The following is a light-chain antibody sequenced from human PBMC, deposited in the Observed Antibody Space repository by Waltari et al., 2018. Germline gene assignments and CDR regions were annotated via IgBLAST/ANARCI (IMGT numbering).Light chain of an antibody. CDR3: QQRANWPPLT. Sequence: EIVLTQSPGTLSSSTGERATLSCRASQRVSNFLAWYQQKPGQAPRLLIYHASNRATGIPARFSGRGSGTDFTLTISSLEPGDSAVYYCQQRANWPPLTFGGGTRVEI. CDR1: QRVSNF. J-gene: IGKJ4*01. CDR2: HAS. V-gene: IGKV3-11*01.